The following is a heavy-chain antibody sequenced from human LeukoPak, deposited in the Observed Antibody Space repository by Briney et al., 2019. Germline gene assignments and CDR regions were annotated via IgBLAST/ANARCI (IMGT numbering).Heavy chain of an antibody. J-gene: IGHJ4*02. CDR2: ISYDGSNK. D-gene: IGHD4-17*01. V-gene: IGHV3-30*18. CDR3: AKDYGDYELRKYFDY. Sequence: PGGSLRLSCAASGFTFSSYGMHWVRQAPGKGLEWVAVISYDGSNKYYADSVKGRFTISRDNSKNTLYLQMNSLRAEDTAVYYWAKDYGDYELRKYFDYWGQGTLVTVSS. CDR1: GFTFSSYG.